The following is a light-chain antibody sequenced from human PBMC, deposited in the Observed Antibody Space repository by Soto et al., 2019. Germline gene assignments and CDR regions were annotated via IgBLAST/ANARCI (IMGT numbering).Light chain of an antibody. CDR1: QGIRKD. J-gene: IGKJ1*01. CDR2: AAS. Sequence: APVGERVTITCRASQGIRKDLGWYQQKPGKAPKRLIYAASSLQSGVPSRFSVSGSGTEFTLTCGSREPEDFAVYYCQQRSNWPQTFGQGTKVDIK. V-gene: IGKV1-17*01. CDR3: QQRSNWPQT.